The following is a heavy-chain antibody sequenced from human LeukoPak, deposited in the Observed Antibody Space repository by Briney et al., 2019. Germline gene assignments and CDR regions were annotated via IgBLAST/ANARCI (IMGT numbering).Heavy chain of an antibody. CDR3: ASMPGIGY. CDR1: GFTLSSYN. CDR2: ISSSSSYI. Sequence: GGSLRLSCAASGFTLSSYNMNWVRQAPGKGLEWVSSISSSSSYIYYADSVKGRFTISRDNAKNSLYLQMNSLRAEDTAVYYCASMPGIGYWGQGTLVTVSS. D-gene: IGHD6-13*01. J-gene: IGHJ4*02. V-gene: IGHV3-21*01.